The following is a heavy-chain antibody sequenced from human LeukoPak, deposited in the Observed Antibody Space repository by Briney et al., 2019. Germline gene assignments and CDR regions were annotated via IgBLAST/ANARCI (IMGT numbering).Heavy chain of an antibody. Sequence: SETLSLTCTVSGGSIRSSSYYWDWIRQPPGKGLEWIGEINHSGSTNYNPSLKSRVTISVDTSKNQFSLKLSSVTAADTAVYYCARDEYYYDSSGYYYEYFQHWGQGTLVNVSS. CDR2: INHSGST. J-gene: IGHJ1*01. V-gene: IGHV4-39*07. CDR1: GGSIRSSSYY. CDR3: ARDEYYYDSSGYYYEYFQH. D-gene: IGHD3-22*01.